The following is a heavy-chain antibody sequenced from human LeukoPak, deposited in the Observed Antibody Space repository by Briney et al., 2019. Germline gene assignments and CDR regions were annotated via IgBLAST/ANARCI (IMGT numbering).Heavy chain of an antibody. CDR2: IYYSGSA. J-gene: IGHJ4*02. V-gene: IGHV4-39*07. Sequence: SETLSLTCSVSGGSISSNGYYWGWIRQPPGKGLEWIGAIYYSGSAYYNPSLKSRVTISVDTSKNQFSLKLSSVTAADTAVYYCARDRGSSSWYFDYWGQGTLVTVSS. CDR1: GGSISSNGYY. CDR3: ARDRGSSSWYFDY. D-gene: IGHD6-13*01.